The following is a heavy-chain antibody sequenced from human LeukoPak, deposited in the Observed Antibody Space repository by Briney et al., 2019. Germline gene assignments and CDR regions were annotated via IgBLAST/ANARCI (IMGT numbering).Heavy chain of an antibody. Sequence: GGSLRLSCAASEFTFSSYAMSWVRQAPGKGLEWGSAISGSGGSTYYADSVKGRFTISRDNAKNTLYLQMNSLRAEDTAVYYCARDLLSPYSSGWEDYWGQGTLVTVSS. CDR3: ARDLLSPYSSGWEDY. D-gene: IGHD6-19*01. V-gene: IGHV3-23*01. CDR1: EFTFSSYA. J-gene: IGHJ4*02. CDR2: ISGSGGST.